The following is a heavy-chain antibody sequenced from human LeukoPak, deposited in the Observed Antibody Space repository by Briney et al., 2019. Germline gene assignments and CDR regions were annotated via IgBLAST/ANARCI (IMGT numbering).Heavy chain of an antibody. V-gene: IGHV4-59*01. CDR1: GDSISSYY. CDR3: ARDRTGDNWFDP. D-gene: IGHD3/OR15-3a*01. CDR2: IYYSGST. J-gene: IGHJ5*02. Sequence: PSETLSLTCTVSGDSISSYYWSWIRQPPGKGLEWIGYIYYSGSTNYNPSLKSRVTMSVDTSKNQFSLKLSSVIAADTAVYYCARDRTGDNWFDPWGQGTLVTVSS.